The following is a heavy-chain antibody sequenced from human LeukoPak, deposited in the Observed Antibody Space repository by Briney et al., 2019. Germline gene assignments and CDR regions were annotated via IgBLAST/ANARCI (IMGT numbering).Heavy chain of an antibody. CDR2: IWYDGSNK. D-gene: IGHD3-22*01. V-gene: IGHV3-33*01. J-gene: IGHJ4*02. CDR1: GFTFSTYG. CDR3: ASRDYDSSGYYYVGFDY. Sequence: GRSLRLSCAASGFTFSTYGMDWVRQAPGKGLEWVAVIWYDGSNKYYADSVKGRFTISRDNSKNTLYLQMNSLRSEDTAVYYCASRDYDSSGYYYVGFDYWGQGTLVTVSS.